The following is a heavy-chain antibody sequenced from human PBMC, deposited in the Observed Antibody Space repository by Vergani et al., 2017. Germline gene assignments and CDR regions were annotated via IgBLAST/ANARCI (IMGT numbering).Heavy chain of an antibody. CDR2: IYYSGST. J-gene: IGHJ3*02. CDR1: GGSISSGGYY. D-gene: IGHD3-3*01. V-gene: IGHV4-31*03. Sequence: QVQLQESGPGLVKPSQTLSLTCTVSGGSISSGGYYWSWIRQHPGKGLEWIWYIYYSGSTYYNPSLKSRVTISVDTSKNQFSLKLSSVTAADTAVYYCARSHSIYDFWSGERYDAFDIWGQGTMVTGSS. CDR3: ARSHSIYDFWSGERYDAFDI.